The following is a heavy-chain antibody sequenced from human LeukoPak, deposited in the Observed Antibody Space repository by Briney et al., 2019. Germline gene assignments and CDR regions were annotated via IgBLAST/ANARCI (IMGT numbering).Heavy chain of an antibody. Sequence: GGSLRLSCAASGFTVSSSYMSWVRQAPGKGLEWVSVIYSGGNTYYADSVKGRFTISRDDSKNTLYLQMNSLRAEDTAVYYCARDLTIFGVITPGTNWGQETLVTVSS. CDR1: GFTVSSSY. CDR2: IYSGGNT. CDR3: ARDLTIFGVITPGTN. J-gene: IGHJ4*02. D-gene: IGHD3-3*01. V-gene: IGHV3-53*01.